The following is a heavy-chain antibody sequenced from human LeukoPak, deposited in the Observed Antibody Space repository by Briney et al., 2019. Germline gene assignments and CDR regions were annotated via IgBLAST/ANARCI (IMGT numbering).Heavy chain of an antibody. CDR2: ISSTNGHT. CDR1: GFTLIRHE. Sequence: GGSLRLSCAASGFTLIRHEMNWVRQAPGKGLEWVSYISSTNGHTYYADSVNGRFTISRDTAKNSLYLQMNSLRVEDTAIYFCARDRDSSGLYGGADLWGQGVLVTVSA. V-gene: IGHV3-21*03. J-gene: IGHJ5*02. D-gene: IGHD6-19*01. CDR3: ARDRDSSGLYGGADL.